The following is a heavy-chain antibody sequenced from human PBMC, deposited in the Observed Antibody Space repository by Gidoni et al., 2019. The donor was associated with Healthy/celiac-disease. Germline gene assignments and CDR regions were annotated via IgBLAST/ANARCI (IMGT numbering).Heavy chain of an antibody. CDR3: AGGRNGMDV. Sequence: EVQLVESGGGLVQPGGSLRLSCAAYGFTFSSYSMNWVRQAPGKGLEWLSYISSSSSTIYYADSVKGRFTISRDKAKNSLYLQMNSLRDEDTAVYYCAGGRNGMDVWGQGTTVTVSS. CDR1: GFTFSSYS. CDR2: ISSSSSTI. J-gene: IGHJ6*02. V-gene: IGHV3-48*02.